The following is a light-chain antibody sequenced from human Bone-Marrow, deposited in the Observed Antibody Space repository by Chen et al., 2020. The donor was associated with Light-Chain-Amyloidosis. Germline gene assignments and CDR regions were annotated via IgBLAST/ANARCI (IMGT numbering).Light chain of an antibody. Sequence: ELTQPPSVSVSPGQTARITCSGDDLPTKYAYWYQQKPGQAPVLVIHRDTERPSGISERFSGSSSGTTATLSISGVQAEDEADYHCQSADSSGTYEVIFGGGTKLTVL. CDR2: RDT. J-gene: IGLJ2*01. CDR3: QSADSSGTYEVI. CDR1: DLPTKY. V-gene: IGLV3-25*03.